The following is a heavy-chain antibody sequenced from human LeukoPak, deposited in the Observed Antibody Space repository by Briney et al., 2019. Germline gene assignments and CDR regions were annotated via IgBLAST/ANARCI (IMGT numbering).Heavy chain of an antibody. CDR3: TRLSPRYSYGGSGDY. CDR1: GFTFSGSA. Sequence: GGSLTLSCAASGFTFSGSAMHWVGQASGKGLEGVGRIRSKANSYATAYAASVKGRFTISRDDSKNTAYLQMNSLKTEDTAVYYCTRLSPRYSYGGSGDYWGQGTLVTVSS. D-gene: IGHD5-18*01. J-gene: IGHJ4*02. V-gene: IGHV3-73*01. CDR2: IRSKANSYAT.